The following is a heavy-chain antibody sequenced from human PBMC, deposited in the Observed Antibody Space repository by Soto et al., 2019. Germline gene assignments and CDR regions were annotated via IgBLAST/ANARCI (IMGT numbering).Heavy chain of an antibody. D-gene: IGHD3-10*02. CDR3: ARRLFVRGTLGYYDY. J-gene: IGHJ4*02. V-gene: IGHV4-4*02. CDR1: NDSIRSDNW. CDR2: IFHSGSS. Sequence: QVHLQESGPGLVKPSETLSLTCSVSNDSIRSDNWWSWVRQPPGKGLEWIGEIFHSGSSNNNPSLKSRVTLSVAKTKNEFSLKLNSVTAADTAVYYCARRLFVRGTLGYYDYWGQGTLVTVSS.